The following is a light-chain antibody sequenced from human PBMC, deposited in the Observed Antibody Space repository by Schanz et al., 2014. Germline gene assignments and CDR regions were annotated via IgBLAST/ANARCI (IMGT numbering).Light chain of an antibody. CDR2: DVS. V-gene: IGLV2-14*01. Sequence: QSVLTQPASVSGSPGQSITIYCTGTSSDVGAYNYVSWFQQDPGKAPKVIISDVSDRPSGVSDRFSGSKSGNTASLTISGLQAEDEADYYCISYTTSSTWVFGGGTKLTVL. CDR3: ISYTTSSTWV. J-gene: IGLJ3*02. CDR1: SSDVGAYNY.